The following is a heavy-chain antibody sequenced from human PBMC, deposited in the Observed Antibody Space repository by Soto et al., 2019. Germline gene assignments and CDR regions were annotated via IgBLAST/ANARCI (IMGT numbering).Heavy chain of an antibody. D-gene: IGHD6-19*01. V-gene: IGHV1-69*13. CDR3: ARDGSSGWPNWFDP. J-gene: IGHJ5*02. Sequence: ASVKVSCKASGGTFSSYSISWVLQAPGQGLEWMGGIIPIFGTANYAQKFQGRVAITADESTSTAYMELSSLRSEDTAVYYCARDGSSGWPNWFDPWGQGTLVTVSS. CDR2: IIPIFGTA. CDR1: GGTFSSYS.